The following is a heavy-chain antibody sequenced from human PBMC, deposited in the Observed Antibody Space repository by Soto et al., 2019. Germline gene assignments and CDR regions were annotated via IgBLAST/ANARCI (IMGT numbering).Heavy chain of an antibody. CDR2: ISYDGSNK. CDR1: GFTFSSYG. D-gene: IGHD1-26*01. V-gene: IGHV3-30*18. J-gene: IGHJ3*02. Sequence: GGSLRLSCAASGFTFSSYGMHWVRQAPGKGLEWVAVISYDGSNKYYADSVKGRFTISRDNSKNTLYLQMNSLRAEDTAVYYCAKDLTWEPKDDFDIWGQGTMVTVSS. CDR3: AKDLTWEPKDDFDI.